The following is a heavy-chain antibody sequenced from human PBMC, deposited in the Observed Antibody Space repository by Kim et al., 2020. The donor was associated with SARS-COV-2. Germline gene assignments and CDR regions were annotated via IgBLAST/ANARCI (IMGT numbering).Heavy chain of an antibody. J-gene: IGHJ4*02. V-gene: IGHV3-23*01. D-gene: IGHD3-10*01. CDR3: ARSPMVRGYYFDY. Sequence: YAASGKGRFTISRDNSKNTLYLQMNSLRAEDTAVYYCARSPMVRGYYFDYWGQGTLVTVSS.